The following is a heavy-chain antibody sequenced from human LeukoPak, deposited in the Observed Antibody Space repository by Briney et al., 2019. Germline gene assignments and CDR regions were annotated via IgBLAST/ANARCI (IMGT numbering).Heavy chain of an antibody. J-gene: IGHJ4*02. V-gene: IGHV4-4*07. D-gene: IGHD6-19*01. CDR2: ISSSGST. Sequence: KPSETLSLTCTVSDGSISSYYWSWIRQPAGKGLEWIGRISSSGSTNYNPSLRSRISMSGDTSKKQFSLKLSSVTAADTAVYYCARDMGSGWYSDWGQGTLVTVSS. CDR3: ARDMGSGWYSD. CDR1: DGSISSYY.